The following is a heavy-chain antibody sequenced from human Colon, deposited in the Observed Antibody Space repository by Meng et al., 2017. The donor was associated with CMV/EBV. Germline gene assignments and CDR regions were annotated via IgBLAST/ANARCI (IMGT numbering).Heavy chain of an antibody. J-gene: IGHJ6*02. D-gene: IGHD5-18*01. CDR1: GGSFSGYY. V-gene: IGHV4-34*01. Sequence: SETLSLTCAVYGGSFSGYYWSWIRQPPGKGLEWIGEINHSGSTKYNPSLKNRVTISADTSKNQFSLKLNSVTAADTAVYFCARGRSIGNGSGSYHSSYGLAVWGQGITVTVSS. CDR2: INHSGST. CDR3: ARGRSIGNGSGSYHSSYGLAV.